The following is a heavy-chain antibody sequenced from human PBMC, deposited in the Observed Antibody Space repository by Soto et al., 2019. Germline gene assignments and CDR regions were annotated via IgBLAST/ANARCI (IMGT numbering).Heavy chain of an antibody. D-gene: IGHD3-3*01. CDR1: EFTFSNFA. V-gene: IGHV3-23*01. CDR3: VKDWSGNSCPCLDV. Sequence: EVQLLESGGGLVQPGGSLRLSCAASEFTFSNFAMTWFRQAPGKGIEWVSSITYSGGSTSYADSVTGRVTISRDNSENTVHLQMNGLRDDDTAIYYCVKDWSGNSCPCLDVWGQGITVIVSS. CDR2: ITYSGGST. J-gene: IGHJ6*02.